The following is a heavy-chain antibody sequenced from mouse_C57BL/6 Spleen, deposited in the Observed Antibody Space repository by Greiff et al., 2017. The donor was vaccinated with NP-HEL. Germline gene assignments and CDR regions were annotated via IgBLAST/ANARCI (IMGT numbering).Heavy chain of an antibody. CDR2: IYPGDGDT. Sequence: QVQLKQSGPELVKPGASVKISCKASGYAFSSSWMNWVKQRPGKGLEWIGRIYPGDGDTNYNGKFKGKATLTADKSSSTAYMQLSSLTSEDSAVYFCARYSFTRYFDVWGTGTTVTVSS. D-gene: IGHD2-12*01. CDR3: ARYSFTRYFDV. J-gene: IGHJ1*03. CDR1: GYAFSSSW. V-gene: IGHV1-82*01.